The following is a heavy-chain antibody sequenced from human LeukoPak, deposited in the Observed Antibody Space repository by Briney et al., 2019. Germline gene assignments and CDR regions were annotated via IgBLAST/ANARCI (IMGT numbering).Heavy chain of an antibody. D-gene: IGHD3-22*01. Sequence: ASVKVSCKASGYTFTSYGISWVRQAPGQGLEWMGWISAYNGNTNYAQKLQGRVTMTTDTSTSTAYMELRSLRSDDTAVYYCARDLYHYDSSGYSPQDYWGQGTLVTVSS. V-gene: IGHV1-18*01. CDR1: GYTFTSYG. CDR2: ISAYNGNT. J-gene: IGHJ4*02. CDR3: ARDLYHYDSSGYSPQDY.